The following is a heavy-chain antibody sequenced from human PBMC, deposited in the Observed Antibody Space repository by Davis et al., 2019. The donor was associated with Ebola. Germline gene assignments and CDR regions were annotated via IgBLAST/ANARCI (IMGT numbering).Heavy chain of an antibody. J-gene: IGHJ4*02. CDR3: ASQNFWSGYYSNDY. CDR2: ISSSSYI. D-gene: IGHD3-3*01. CDR1: GFTFSSYA. Sequence: GGSLRLSCAASGFTFSSYAMNWVRQAPGKGLEWVSSISSSSYIYYADSVKGRFTISRDNAKNSLYLQMNSLRAEDTAVYYCASQNFWSGYYSNDYWGQGTLVTVSS. V-gene: IGHV3-21*01.